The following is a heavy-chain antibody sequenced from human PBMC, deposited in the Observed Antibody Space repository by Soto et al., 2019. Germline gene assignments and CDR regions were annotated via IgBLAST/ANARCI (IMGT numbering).Heavy chain of an antibody. D-gene: IGHD3-10*01. CDR2: IYWNGIE. V-gene: IGHV2-5*01. J-gene: IGHJ4*02. Sequence: QITLRESGPALVKPTQTLTLTCTFSGFSLSTSGEAVGWIRQPPGKGLEWLALIYWNGIERYIPSLKNRLSITKDTSKNNVVLTMTNMDPVDTATYYCAHGDPLDFHYWGQGTLVTVSS. CDR3: AHGDPLDFHY. CDR1: GFSLSTSGEA.